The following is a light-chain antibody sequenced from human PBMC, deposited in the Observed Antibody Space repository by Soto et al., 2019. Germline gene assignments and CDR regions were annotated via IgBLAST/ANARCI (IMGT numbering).Light chain of an antibody. CDR2: KAS. CDR3: QQYNSYSPT. CDR1: QSISVW. J-gene: IGKJ1*01. V-gene: IGKV1-5*03. Sequence: DIQMTQSPSTLSASVGDRVTITCRASQSISVWLAWYQQKAGKAPNLLIYKASRLESGVPSRFSGSGSETEFTLTISGLQPGDSATYYCQQYNSYSPTFGQGTK.